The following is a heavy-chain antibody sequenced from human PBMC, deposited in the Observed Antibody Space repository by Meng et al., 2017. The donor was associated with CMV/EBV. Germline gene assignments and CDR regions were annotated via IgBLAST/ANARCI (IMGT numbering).Heavy chain of an antibody. V-gene: IGHV3-7*03. D-gene: IGHD3-9*01. CDR1: GFTFSSYW. J-gene: IGHJ4*02. CDR2: IKQDGSEK. Sequence: GESLKISCAASGFTFSSYWMSWVRQAPGKGLEWVANIKQDGSEKYYVDSVKGRFTISRDNAKNSLYLQMNSLRAEDTALYYCAKVHDILTGYYDYWGQGTLVTVSS. CDR3: AKVHDILTGYYDY.